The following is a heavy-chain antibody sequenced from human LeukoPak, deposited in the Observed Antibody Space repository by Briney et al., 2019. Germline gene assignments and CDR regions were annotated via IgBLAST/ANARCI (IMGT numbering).Heavy chain of an antibody. CDR3: ASGERRYCSSTSCYPIRYWYFDL. CDR1: GGTFSSYA. CDR2: IIPIFGTA. J-gene: IGHJ2*01. D-gene: IGHD2-2*01. Sequence: SVKVSCKASGGTFSSYAISWVRQAPGQGLEWMGGIIPIFGTANYAQKFQGRVTITADESTRTAYMELSSLRSEDTAVYYCASGERRYCSSTSCYPIRYWYFDLWGRGTLVTVSS. V-gene: IGHV1-69*13.